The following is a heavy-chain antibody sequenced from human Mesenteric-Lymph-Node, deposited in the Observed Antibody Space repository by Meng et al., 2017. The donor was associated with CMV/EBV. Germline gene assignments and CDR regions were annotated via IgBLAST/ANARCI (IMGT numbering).Heavy chain of an antibody. CDR1: GFSIRSNYY. Sequence: SETLSLTCSVSGFSIRSNYYWGWIRQPPGKRLEWIASIYHSGRSYYNPSLKSRATISVDTSKSQFSLRLSSVTAADAAVYYCARRDGYNSLLDYWGQGTLVTVSS. CDR2: IYHSGRS. J-gene: IGHJ4*02. CDR3: ARRDGYNSLLDY. D-gene: IGHD5-24*01. V-gene: IGHV4-38-2*02.